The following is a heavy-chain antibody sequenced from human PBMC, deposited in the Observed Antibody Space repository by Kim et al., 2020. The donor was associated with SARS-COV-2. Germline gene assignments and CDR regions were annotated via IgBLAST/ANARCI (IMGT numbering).Heavy chain of an antibody. CDR2: ISGSGGST. CDR1: GFTFSSYA. D-gene: IGHD6-19*01. Sequence: GGSLRLSCAASGFTFSSYAMSWVRQAPGKGLEWVSAISGSGGSTYYADSVKGRFTISRDNSKNTLYLQMNSLRAEDTAVYYCAKDRGTIMNPGIAVGWWGQGTLVTVSS. J-gene: IGHJ4*02. V-gene: IGHV3-23*01. CDR3: AKDRGTIMNPGIAVGW.